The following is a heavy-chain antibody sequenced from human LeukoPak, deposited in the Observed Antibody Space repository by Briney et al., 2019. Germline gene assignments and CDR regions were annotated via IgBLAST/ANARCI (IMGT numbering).Heavy chain of an antibody. CDR3: ATGKHYYDSSGYYFYYFDY. J-gene: IGHJ4*02. Sequence: AGGSLRLSCAASGFSFSNYNINWVRQAPGKGLEWVSSISTSSTYIFYADSVKGRFTISRDNAKNSLYLQVNSLRADDTAVYYCATGKHYYDSSGYYFYYFDYWGQGTLVTVSS. CDR2: ISTSSTYI. V-gene: IGHV3-21*01. CDR1: GFSFSNYN. D-gene: IGHD3-22*01.